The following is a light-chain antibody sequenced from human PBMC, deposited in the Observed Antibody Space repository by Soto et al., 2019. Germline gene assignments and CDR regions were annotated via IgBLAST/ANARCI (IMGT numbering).Light chain of an antibody. Sequence: QSALTQPASVSGSPGQSITISCTGTSSDVGGYNYVSWYQQHPGKAPKLMIYEVTNRPSGVSNRFSGSKSGNTASLTISGLQAVDEADYYCISYTSSSTLVFGTGTKVTVL. CDR3: ISYTSSSTLV. V-gene: IGLV2-14*01. CDR1: SSDVGGYNY. CDR2: EVT. J-gene: IGLJ1*01.